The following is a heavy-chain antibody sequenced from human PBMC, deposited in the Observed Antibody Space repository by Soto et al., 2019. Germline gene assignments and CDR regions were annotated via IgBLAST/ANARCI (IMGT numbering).Heavy chain of an antibody. J-gene: IGHJ3*02. D-gene: IGHD3-22*01. V-gene: IGHV3-30*18. Sequence: GGSLRLSCAAPGFTFSSYGMHWVRQAPGKGLEWVAVISYDGSNKYYADSVKGRFTISRDNSKNTLYLQMNSLRAEDTAVYYCAKDLRRRWYYDSSGTGGAFDIWGQGTMVTVSS. CDR3: AKDLRRRWYYDSSGTGGAFDI. CDR2: ISYDGSNK. CDR1: GFTFSSYG.